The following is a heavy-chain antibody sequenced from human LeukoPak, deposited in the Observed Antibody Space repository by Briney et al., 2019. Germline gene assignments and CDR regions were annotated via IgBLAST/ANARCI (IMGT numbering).Heavy chain of an antibody. V-gene: IGHV3-23*01. CDR3: ATAIRGEFEWELLAGGNFDY. CDR1: GFTFSSYA. D-gene: IGHD1-26*01. CDR2: ISGSGGST. Sequence: GGSLRLSCAASGFTFSSYAMSWVRQAPGKGREWVSGISGSGGSTYYADSVKGRFTISRDNSKNTLYLQMNSLRAEDSAVYYCATAIRGEFEWELLAGGNFDYWGQGTLVTVSS. J-gene: IGHJ4*02.